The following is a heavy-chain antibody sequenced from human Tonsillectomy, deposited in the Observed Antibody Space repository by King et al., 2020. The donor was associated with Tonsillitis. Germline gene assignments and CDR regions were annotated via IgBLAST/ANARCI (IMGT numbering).Heavy chain of an antibody. CDR2: ISSSSTTI. D-gene: IGHD6-13*01. V-gene: IGHV3-48*04. CDR3: ARRSGAATGTPVACY. Sequence: VQLVESGGGLVQPGGSLRLSCAASGFTFSSYSMNWVRQAPGKGLEWVSYISSSSTTIYYADSVKGRFTISRDNAKNSLYLQMNSLRAEDTAVYYCARRSGAATGTPVACYWGQGTLVTVSS. CDR1: GFTFSSYS. J-gene: IGHJ4*02.